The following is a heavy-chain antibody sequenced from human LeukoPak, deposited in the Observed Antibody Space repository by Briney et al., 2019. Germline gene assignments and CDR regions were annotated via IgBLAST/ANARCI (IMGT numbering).Heavy chain of an antibody. CDR3: ASQQRNIRPSGSGYIAYAQKIDS. J-gene: IGHJ4*02. V-gene: IGHV4-39*01. D-gene: IGHD5-12*01. CDR1: GGSIATRNYY. Sequence: PSETLSLTCSVSGGSIATRNYYWGWIRQPPGKGLEWIASMYYSGSTSYNPSLNNRVTISVDTSKNQFSVKLRSVTAADTPVYYCASQQRNIRPSGSGYIAYAQKIDSWGQGTLVTVSS. CDR2: MYYSGST.